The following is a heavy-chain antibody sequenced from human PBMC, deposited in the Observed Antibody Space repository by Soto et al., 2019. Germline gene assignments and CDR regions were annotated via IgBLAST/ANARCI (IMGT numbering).Heavy chain of an antibody. CDR2: IYPGDSDT. D-gene: IGHD6-13*01. Sequence: GESLKISCKALGYSFANYWIGWVRQMPGQGLEWMGIIYPGDSDTRYSPPFQGQITISADNPINTAYLQWNSLEASDTAMYYCARHLGYTTSSRTLHGTDVWGQGTTVNVSS. V-gene: IGHV5-51*01. CDR1: GYSFANYW. CDR3: ARHLGYTTSSRTLHGTDV. J-gene: IGHJ6*02.